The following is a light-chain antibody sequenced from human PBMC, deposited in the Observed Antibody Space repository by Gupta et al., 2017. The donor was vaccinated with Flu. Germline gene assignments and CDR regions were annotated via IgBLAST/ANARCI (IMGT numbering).Light chain of an antibody. CDR1: SSNLGAGYD. Sequence: QSELTQPPSVSGAPGQRLTISCTGSSSNLGAGYDVHWYQQFPGKAPKLLLYGNNHRPSGVPDRFSGSKSGTSASLAITGLQADDEADYFCQSYDISLSGSVFGGGTKLTVL. J-gene: IGLJ3*02. CDR3: QSYDISLSGSV. V-gene: IGLV1-40*01. CDR2: GNN.